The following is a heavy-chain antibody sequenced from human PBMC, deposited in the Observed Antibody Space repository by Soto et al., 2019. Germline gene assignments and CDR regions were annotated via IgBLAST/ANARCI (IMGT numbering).Heavy chain of an antibody. D-gene: IGHD2-2*01. CDR1: GFTFSSYA. CDR3: ARDIVVVPAASGNGMDV. J-gene: IGHJ6*02. Sequence: GSLRLSCAASGFTFSSYAMHWVRQAPGKGLEWVAVISYDGSNKYYADSVKGRFTISRDNSKNTLYLQMNGLRAEDTVVYYCARDIVVVPAASGNGMDVWGQGTTVTVSS. CDR2: ISYDGSNK. V-gene: IGHV3-30-3*01.